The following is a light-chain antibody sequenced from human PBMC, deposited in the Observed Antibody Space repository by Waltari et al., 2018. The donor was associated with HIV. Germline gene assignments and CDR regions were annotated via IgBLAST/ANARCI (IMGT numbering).Light chain of an antibody. Sequence: QSVLTQPPSASGTPGQTVTISCSGSSSNIGGNYVYWYQRLPGTAPKTLIYRNNPRPSGVPDRFSASKSGTSASRAISGLRSEDEADYYCASWDDSLSGWVFGGGTKVTVL. CDR1: SSNIGGNY. J-gene: IGLJ3*02. V-gene: IGLV1-47*01. CDR2: RNN. CDR3: ASWDDSLSGWV.